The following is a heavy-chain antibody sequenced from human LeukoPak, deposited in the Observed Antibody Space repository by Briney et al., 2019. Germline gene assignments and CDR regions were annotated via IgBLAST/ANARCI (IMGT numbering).Heavy chain of an antibody. V-gene: IGHV3-43*02. CDR2: ISGDGGST. D-gene: IGHD3-22*01. CDR3: AKDGSYDRSGYYYGRFDY. Sequence: GGSLRLSCAASGFTFDDYAMHWVRQAPGKGLEWASLISGDGGSTYYADSMKGRFTISRDNSKNSLYLQMNSLRTEDTALYYCAKDGSYDRSGYYYGRFDYWGQGTLVTVSS. J-gene: IGHJ4*02. CDR1: GFTFDDYA.